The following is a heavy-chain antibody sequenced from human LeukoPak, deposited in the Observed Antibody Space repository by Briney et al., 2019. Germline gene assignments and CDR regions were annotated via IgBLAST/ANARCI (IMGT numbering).Heavy chain of an antibody. D-gene: IGHD5-18*01. V-gene: IGHV4-39*07. CDR1: GGSISSSSDY. CDR2: LYYTGST. Sequence: SETLSLTCTVSGGSISSSSDYWGWIRQPPGKGLEWIGNLYYTGSTNYNPSLKSRVTISVDTSKNQFSLKLSSVTAADTAVYYCARRGRYSYGIRHGVSAFDIWGQGTMVTVSS. CDR3: ARRGRYSYGIRHGVSAFDI. J-gene: IGHJ3*02.